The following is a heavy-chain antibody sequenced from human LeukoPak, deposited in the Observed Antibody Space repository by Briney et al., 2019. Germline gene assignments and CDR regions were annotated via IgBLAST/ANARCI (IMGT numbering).Heavy chain of an antibody. CDR1: GGTFSSYA. D-gene: IGHD4-17*01. J-gene: IGHJ4*02. V-gene: IGHV1-69*05. CDR3: ARNYGDYPYFFDY. CDR2: IVPIFGTA. Sequence: SVKVSCKASGGTFSSYAISWVRQAPGQGLEWMGGIVPIFGTANYAQKFQGRVTITTDESTSTAYMELSSLRSEDTAVYYCARNYGDYPYFFDYWGQGTLVTVSS.